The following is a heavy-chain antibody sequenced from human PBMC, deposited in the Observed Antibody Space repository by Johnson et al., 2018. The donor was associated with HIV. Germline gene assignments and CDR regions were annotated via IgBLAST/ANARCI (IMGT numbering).Heavy chain of an antibody. Sequence: QVQLVESGGGVVQPGRSLRLSCAASGFTFSSYAMHWVRQAPGKGLEWVAVVSFDGSKKYYADSVKGRVTISRDNPKNTVYLHMNNLRAEDTAVYYCARDLAYNSRWTGAFDIWGQGTMVTVSS. V-gene: IGHV3-30*04. CDR1: GFTFSSYA. CDR3: ARDLAYNSRWTGAFDI. CDR2: VSFDGSKK. D-gene: IGHD6-13*01. J-gene: IGHJ3*02.